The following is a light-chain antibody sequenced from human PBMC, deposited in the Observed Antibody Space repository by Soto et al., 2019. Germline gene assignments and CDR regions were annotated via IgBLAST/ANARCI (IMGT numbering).Light chain of an antibody. CDR2: EVS. Sequence: QSAMTQPRSVSGSPGQSVTISCTGTSSDVGGYNYVSWYQHHPGKAPKVMVHEVSNRPSGVPDRFPGSKSGNTASLTISGLQAEDEADYYCYSYAGSSTWVFGGGTKLTVL. CDR1: SSDVGGYNY. J-gene: IGLJ3*02. V-gene: IGLV2-11*01. CDR3: YSYAGSSTWV.